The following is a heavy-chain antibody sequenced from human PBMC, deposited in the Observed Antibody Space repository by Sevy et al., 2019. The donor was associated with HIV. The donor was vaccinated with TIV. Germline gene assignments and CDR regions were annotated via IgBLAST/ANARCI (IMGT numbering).Heavy chain of an antibody. CDR1: RVSFTNPA. CDR3: AKNHYELVSYFEH. V-gene: IGHV3-23*01. J-gene: IGHJ1*01. D-gene: IGHD3-22*01. Sequence: GGSLRLSCSTSRVSFTNPAMSWLRQAPGKGLEWVASISGSGGTKCYAGSVRGRFSISRDDSEDTVYLQMSSLRAEDTAVYYCAKNHYELVSYFEHWGQGTLVTVSS. CDR2: ISGSGGTK.